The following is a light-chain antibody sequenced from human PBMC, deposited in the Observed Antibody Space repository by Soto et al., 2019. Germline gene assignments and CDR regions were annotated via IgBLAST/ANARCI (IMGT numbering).Light chain of an antibody. J-gene: IGKJ2*01. CDR2: GAS. CDR1: HSVGRN. Sequence: EILMTQSPATLSVSPGERASLSCRASHSVGRNLAWYQQKPGQAPRLLIYGASTRATGIPARFSCSGSGTEFTLTINSLQSEDFAVYYCQQYNNWPYTFGQGTKLDIK. CDR3: QQYNNWPYT. V-gene: IGKV3-15*01.